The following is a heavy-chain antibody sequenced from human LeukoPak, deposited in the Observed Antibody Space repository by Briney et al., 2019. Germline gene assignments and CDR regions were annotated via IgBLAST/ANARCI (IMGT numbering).Heavy chain of an antibody. J-gene: IGHJ4*02. Sequence: PGGSLRLSCAASGFTFSSYAMHWVRQAPGKGLEWVAVISYDGSNKYYADSVKGRFTISRDNSKNTLCLQMNSLRAEDTAVYYCAREVRSWAAYYDSSGYRSVLDYWGQGTLVTVSS. CDR1: GFTFSSYA. D-gene: IGHD3-22*01. CDR3: AREVRSWAAYYDSSGYRSVLDY. CDR2: ISYDGSNK. V-gene: IGHV3-30-3*01.